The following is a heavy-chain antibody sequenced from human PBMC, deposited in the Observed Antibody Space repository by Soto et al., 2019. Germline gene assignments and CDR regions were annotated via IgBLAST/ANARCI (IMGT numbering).Heavy chain of an antibody. J-gene: IGHJ4*02. CDR3: VKGVYSSGSDFFDY. D-gene: IGHD6-13*01. Sequence: QLLESGGGLVQPGESLRLSCAASGFTFTKSAMSWVRQAPGKGLEWVSTISGTGDKSFYADSVKGRFTISRDSSKSTLSLQMNSLRDDDTAVYYCVKGVYSSGSDFFDYWGQGTPVTVSS. V-gene: IGHV3-23*01. CDR2: ISGTGDKS. CDR1: GFTFTKSA.